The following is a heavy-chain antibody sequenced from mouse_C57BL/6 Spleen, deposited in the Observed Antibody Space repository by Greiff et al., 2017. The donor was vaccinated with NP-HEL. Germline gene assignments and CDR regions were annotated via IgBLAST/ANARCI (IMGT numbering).Heavy chain of an antibody. J-gene: IGHJ4*01. CDR2: ISNGSGST. CDR1: GFTFSDYY. Sequence: DVHLVESGGGLVQPGGSLKLSCAASGFTFSDYYMYWVRQTPEKRLEWVAYISNGSGSTYYPDTVKGRFTISRDNAKNTLYLQMSRLKSEDTAMYYWARGPTGYDMDYWGQGTSVTVSS. V-gene: IGHV5-12*01. CDR3: ARGPTGYDMDY.